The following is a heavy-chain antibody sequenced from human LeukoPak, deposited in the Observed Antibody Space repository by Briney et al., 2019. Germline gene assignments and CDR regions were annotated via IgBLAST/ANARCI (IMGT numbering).Heavy chain of an antibody. D-gene: IGHD3-22*01. CDR2: IIPIFGTA. CDR3: ARDRGYYDSSGYPYYFDY. J-gene: IGHJ4*02. CDR1: GGTFSSYA. Sequence: ASVKVSCKASGGTFSSYAIGWVRQAPGQGLEWMGRIIPIFGTANYAQKFQGRVTITTDESTSTAYMELSSLRSEDTAVYYCARDRGYYDSSGYPYYFDYWGQGTLVTVSS. V-gene: IGHV1-69*05.